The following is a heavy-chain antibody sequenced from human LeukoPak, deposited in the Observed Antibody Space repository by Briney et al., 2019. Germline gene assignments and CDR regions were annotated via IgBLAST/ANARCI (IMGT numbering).Heavy chain of an antibody. CDR3: AKGRLRYCSGGTCYPFDY. CDR1: GFTFTSYG. V-gene: IGHV3-23*01. D-gene: IGHD2-15*01. Sequence: PGGSLRLSCAASGFTFTSYGMSWVRQAPGKGLEWVGAITASGDNSVYADYVKGRFTMSRDNSTNTLYLQMNGLRPEDTAVYYCAKGRLRYCSGGTCYPFDYWGQGALVTVSS. J-gene: IGHJ4*02. CDR2: ITASGDNS.